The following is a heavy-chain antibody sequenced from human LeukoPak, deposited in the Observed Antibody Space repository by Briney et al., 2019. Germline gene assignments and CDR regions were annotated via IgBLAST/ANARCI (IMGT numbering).Heavy chain of an antibody. Sequence: QPGGSLRLSCAASGFTFSSYEMNWVRQAPGKGLEWVSCISSSGSTIYYADSVKGRFTISRDNAKNSLYLQMNSLRAEDTAVYYRARDYYGFDYWGRGTLVTVSS. V-gene: IGHV3-48*03. D-gene: IGHD3-10*01. CDR2: ISSSGSTI. J-gene: IGHJ4*02. CDR3: ARDYYGFDY. CDR1: GFTFSSYE.